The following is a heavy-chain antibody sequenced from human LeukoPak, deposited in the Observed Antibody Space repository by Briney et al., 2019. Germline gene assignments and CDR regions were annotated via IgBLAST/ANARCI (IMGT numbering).Heavy chain of an antibody. CDR1: GGSINTDSYY. Sequence: SETLSLTCTVSGGSINTDSYYWGWVRQPPGKGLEWIGSIYYSGSTWYNPSLKSRVTISVDTSKNQFSLELSSVTAADTAVYYCARGLIVVVVAATSQWFDPWGQGTLVTVSS. V-gene: IGHV4-39*07. CDR3: ARGLIVVVVAATSQWFDP. CDR2: IYYSGST. J-gene: IGHJ5*02. D-gene: IGHD2-15*01.